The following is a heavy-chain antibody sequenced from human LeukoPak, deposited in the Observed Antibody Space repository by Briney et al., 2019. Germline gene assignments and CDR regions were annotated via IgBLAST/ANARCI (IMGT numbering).Heavy chain of an antibody. CDR2: IKTDGSEK. CDR3: AYTVTRAAYYYYGMDV. CDR1: GFTFSSFW. D-gene: IGHD4-17*01. Sequence: GGSLRLSCAASGFTFSSFWMSWVRQAPGKGLEWVAKIKTDGSEKYYVDSVKGRFTISRDNSKNTLYLQMNSLRAEDTAVYYCAYTVTRAAYYYYGMDVWGQGTTVTVSS. V-gene: IGHV3-7*03. J-gene: IGHJ6*02.